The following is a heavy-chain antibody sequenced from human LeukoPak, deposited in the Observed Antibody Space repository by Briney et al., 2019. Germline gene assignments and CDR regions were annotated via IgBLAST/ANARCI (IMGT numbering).Heavy chain of an antibody. Sequence: GGSLRLSCAASGFTFSSYSMNWVRQAPGKGLEWVSYISSSGRYIYYADSLKGRFTISRDNAKNSLYLQMNSLRAEDTAVYYCARDSNIAVAGFFDYWGQGTLVTVSS. D-gene: IGHD6-19*01. J-gene: IGHJ4*02. CDR2: ISSSGRYI. CDR1: GFTFSSYS. CDR3: ARDSNIAVAGFFDY. V-gene: IGHV3-21*05.